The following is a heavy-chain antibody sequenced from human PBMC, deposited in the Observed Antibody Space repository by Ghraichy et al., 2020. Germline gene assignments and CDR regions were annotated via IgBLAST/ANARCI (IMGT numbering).Heavy chain of an antibody. D-gene: IGHD3-16*01. V-gene: IGHV4-39*01. CDR3: ARVNRRLYYYGMDV. Sequence: SETLSLTCTVSGGSISSSSYYWGWIRQPPGKGLEWIGSIYYSGSTYYNPSLKSRVTISVDTSKNQFSLKLSSVTAADTAVYYCARVNRRLYYYGMDVWGQGTTVTVSS. CDR2: IYYSGST. J-gene: IGHJ6*02. CDR1: GGSISSSSYY.